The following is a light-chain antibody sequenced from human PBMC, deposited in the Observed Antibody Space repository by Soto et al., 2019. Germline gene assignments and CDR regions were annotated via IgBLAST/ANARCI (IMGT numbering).Light chain of an antibody. CDR2: GAS. V-gene: IGKV3-15*01. CDR1: QSVSSN. Sequence: EIVMTQSPATLSVSPGERATLSCRASQSVSSNLAWYQQKPGQAPRLLIYGASTRAPGVPARFSGSGSGTECTLTISSLQSEDFAVYYCQQYNNWPPITFGQGTRVEIK. J-gene: IGKJ5*01. CDR3: QQYNNWPPIT.